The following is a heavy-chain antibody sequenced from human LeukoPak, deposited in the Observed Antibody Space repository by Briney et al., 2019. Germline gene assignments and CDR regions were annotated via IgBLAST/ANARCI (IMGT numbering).Heavy chain of an antibody. V-gene: IGHV3-48*03. CDR1: GFTFSSYE. D-gene: IGHD5-12*01. Sequence: HPGGSLRLSCAASGFTFSSYEMNWVRQAPGKGLEWVSYISSSGSTIYYADSVKGRFTISRDNAKNSLYLQMNSLRAEDTAVYYCARGTQGYDSNYYYYYGMDVWGKGTTVTVSS. J-gene: IGHJ6*04. CDR3: ARGTQGYDSNYYYYYGMDV. CDR2: ISSSGSTI.